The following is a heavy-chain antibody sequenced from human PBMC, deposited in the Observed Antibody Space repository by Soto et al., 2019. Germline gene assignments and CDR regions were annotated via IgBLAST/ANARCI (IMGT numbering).Heavy chain of an antibody. CDR3: AREGTTVDSYYYYGMDV. CDR2: IYYSGST. V-gene: IGHV4-59*01. D-gene: IGHD1-1*01. J-gene: IGHJ6*02. CDR1: GGSISSYY. Sequence: QVQLQESGPGLVKPSETLSLTCTVSGGSISSYYWSWIRQPPGKGLEWIGYIYYSGSTNYNRSLKSRVTISVDTSKNQFSLKLSSVTSADTAVYYCAREGTTVDSYYYYGMDVWGRGTTGTVSS.